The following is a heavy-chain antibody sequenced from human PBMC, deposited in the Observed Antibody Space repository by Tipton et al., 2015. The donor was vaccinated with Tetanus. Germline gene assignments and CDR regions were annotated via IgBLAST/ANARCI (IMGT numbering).Heavy chain of an antibody. D-gene: IGHD1-14*01. CDR1: GFTFKSYT. CDR2: ISGSRLTP. V-gene: IGHV3-23*01. CDR3: AKEALGVLNL. J-gene: IGHJ6*04. Sequence: SLRLPCTASGFTFKSYTLNWVRQAPGNGLEWVAAISGSRLTPYYADSVKGRFTISRDNSKNTLSLQLNSLRADDTAIYYCAKEALGVLNLWGNGTTVIVSS.